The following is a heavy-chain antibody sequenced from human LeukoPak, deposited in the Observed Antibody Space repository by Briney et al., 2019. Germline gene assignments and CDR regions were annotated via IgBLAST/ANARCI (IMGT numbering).Heavy chain of an antibody. V-gene: IGHV3-30*04. CDR1: GFTFSSYA. J-gene: IGHJ4*02. Sequence: GRSLRLSCAASGFTFSSYAMHWVRQAPGKGLEWVAVISYDGSNKYYADSVKGRFTISRDNSKNTLYLQMNSLRTEDTAVYYCARGLQLGTQRGYFDYWGQGTLVTVSS. D-gene: IGHD7-27*01. CDR3: ARGLQLGTQRGYFDY. CDR2: ISYDGSNK.